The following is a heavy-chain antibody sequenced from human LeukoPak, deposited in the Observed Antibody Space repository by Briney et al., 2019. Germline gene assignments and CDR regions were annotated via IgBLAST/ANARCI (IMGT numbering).Heavy chain of an antibody. CDR1: GGSISSGSYY. V-gene: IGHV4-61*02. CDR3: ARDVVVPAFEAFDI. J-gene: IGHJ3*02. CDR2: IYTSGST. D-gene: IGHD2-2*01. Sequence: SETLSLTCTVSGGSISSGSYYWSWIRQPAGKGLEWIGRIYTSGSTNYNPSLKSRVTISVDTSKNQFSLKLSSVTAADTAVYYCARDVVVPAFEAFDIWGQGTMVTVSS.